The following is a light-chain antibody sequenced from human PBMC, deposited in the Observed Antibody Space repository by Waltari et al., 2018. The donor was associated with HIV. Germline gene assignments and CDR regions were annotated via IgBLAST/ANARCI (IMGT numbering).Light chain of an antibody. Sequence: DIVMTQSPDSLAVSVGETVRINCKSNAAVLYTPDKPHYLAWYQQKPGQAPRVLISWASTRAVGVPSSIPALGVPERFSGSGSGTNFTLTISGLQEDDVATYYCQQYFSLPPTFGGGTRVERK. J-gene: IGKJ4*01. CDR1: AAVLYTPDKPHY. CDR2: WAS. CDR3: QQYFSLPPT. V-gene: IGKV4-1*01.